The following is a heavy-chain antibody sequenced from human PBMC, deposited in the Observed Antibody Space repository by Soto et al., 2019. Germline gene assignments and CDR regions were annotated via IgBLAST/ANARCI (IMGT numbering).Heavy chain of an antibody. D-gene: IGHD6-19*01. Sequence: ASVKVSCKASGYTFSGFYMHWVRQAPGQGLEWMGWINPNSGGTKSAERFQGRVTMTRDTPISTAYMELSRLTSDDTAVYYCASAAVTGTAGLDFWGQGTQVTVSS. CDR3: ASAAVTGTAGLDF. V-gene: IGHV1-2*02. CDR2: INPNSGGT. CDR1: GYTFSGFY. J-gene: IGHJ4*02.